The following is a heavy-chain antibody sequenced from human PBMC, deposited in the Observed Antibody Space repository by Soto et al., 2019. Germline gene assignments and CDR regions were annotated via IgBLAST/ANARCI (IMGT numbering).Heavy chain of an antibody. CDR2: NIPIFGTA. J-gene: IGHJ6*02. D-gene: IGHD6-13*01. CDR3: AREYSSSGYGIHSGMDV. CDR1: GYTFTSYG. Sequence: ASVKVSCKASGYTFTSYGISWVRQAPGQGLEWMGGNIPIFGTANYAQKFQGRVTITADESTSTAYMELSRLRSDDTAVYYCAREYSSSGYGIHSGMDVWGQGTTVTVSS. V-gene: IGHV1-69*13.